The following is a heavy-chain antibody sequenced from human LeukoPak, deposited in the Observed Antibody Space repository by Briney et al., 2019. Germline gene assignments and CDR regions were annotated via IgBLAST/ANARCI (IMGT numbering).Heavy chain of an antibody. CDR3: ARGYLTHSGWYHRTEMGY. J-gene: IGHJ4*02. Sequence: GASVKVSCKASGYTFTSYDINWVRQATGQGLEWMGWMNPNSGNTGYAQKFQGRVTITRNTSISTAYMELSSLRSEDTAVYYCARGYLTHSGWYHRTEMGYWGQGTLVTVSS. V-gene: IGHV1-8*03. D-gene: IGHD6-19*01. CDR1: GYTFTSYD. CDR2: MNPNSGNT.